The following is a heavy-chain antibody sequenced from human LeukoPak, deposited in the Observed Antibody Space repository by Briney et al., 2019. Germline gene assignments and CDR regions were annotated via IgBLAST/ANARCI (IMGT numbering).Heavy chain of an antibody. CDR3: ARGPATGIHH. V-gene: IGHV3-66*01. J-gene: IGHJ5*02. CDR2: IYSGGST. CDR1: GFTFSSYG. D-gene: IGHD1-1*01. Sequence: PGGSLRLSCAASGFTFSSYGMSWVRQAPGKGLEWVSVIYSGGSTYYADSVKGRFTISRDNSKNTLYLQMNSLRAEDTAVYYCARGPATGIHHWGQGTLVTVSS.